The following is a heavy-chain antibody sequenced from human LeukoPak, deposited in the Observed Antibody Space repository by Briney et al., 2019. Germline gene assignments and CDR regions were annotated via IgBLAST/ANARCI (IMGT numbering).Heavy chain of an antibody. CDR1: GGTFSSYA. V-gene: IGHV1-69*13. Sequence: ASVKVSCKASGGTFSSYAISWVRQAPGQGLEWMGGIIPIFCTANYAQKFQGRVTITADESTSTAYMELSSLRSEDTAVYYCARGDTPNYYDSSGYYYEFDYWGQGTLVTVSS. CDR3: ARGDTPNYYDSSGYYYEFDY. J-gene: IGHJ4*02. CDR2: IIPIFCTA. D-gene: IGHD3-22*01.